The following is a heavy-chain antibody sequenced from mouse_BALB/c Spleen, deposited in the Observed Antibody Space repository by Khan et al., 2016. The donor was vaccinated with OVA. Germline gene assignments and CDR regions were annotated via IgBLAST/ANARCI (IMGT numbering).Heavy chain of an antibody. J-gene: IGHJ4*01. V-gene: IGHV1S41*01. CDR2: IAPGSGSD. CDR3: ARSNYYGIGLYAMDY. CDR1: GYTFTSYW. D-gene: IGHD1-1*01. Sequence: DLVKPGASVRLSCKASGYTFTSYWINWIKQRPGQGLEWIGRIAPGSGSDYYNDMFKGKATLTIDTSSSTAYIQVRSLSSEDSAVYFCARSNYYGIGLYAMDYWGQGTSVTVSS.